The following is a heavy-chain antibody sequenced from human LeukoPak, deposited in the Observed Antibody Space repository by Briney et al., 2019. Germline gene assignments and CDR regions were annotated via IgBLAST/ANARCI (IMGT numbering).Heavy chain of an antibody. Sequence: PSETLSLTCTVSGGSISSSSYYSGWIRQSPGKGLEWIANIYYTGSTYYNPSLKGRVTISVDTSKNQFSLKLSYVTAADTAVYYCARYILRYFDWTDRNWFDPWGQGTLVTVSS. D-gene: IGHD3-9*01. CDR1: GGSISSSSYY. CDR3: ARYILRYFDWTDRNWFDP. J-gene: IGHJ5*02. CDR2: IYYTGST. V-gene: IGHV4-39*01.